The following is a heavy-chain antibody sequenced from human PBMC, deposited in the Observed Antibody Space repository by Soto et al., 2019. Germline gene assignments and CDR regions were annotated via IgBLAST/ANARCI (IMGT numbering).Heavy chain of an antibody. CDR1: GGSFSDYA. V-gene: IGHV1-69*01. D-gene: IGHD2-15*01. J-gene: IGHJ4*02. Sequence: QVQLVQSGAEVKKPGSSVKISCKAFGGSFSDYAISWVRQAPGQWLAWMGWIIPIFGTPNYAQKFQDRVNVTAHESTNTAYMELSRLTSADASVHYSARDIAPRRWSYLDLWCQGTQETVSS. CDR3: ARDIAPRRWSYLDL. CDR2: IIPIFGTP.